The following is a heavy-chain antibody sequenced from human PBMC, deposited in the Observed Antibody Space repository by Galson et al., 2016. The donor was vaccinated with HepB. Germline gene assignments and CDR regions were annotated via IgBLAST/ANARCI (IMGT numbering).Heavy chain of an antibody. D-gene: IGHD6-19*01. CDR2: IYPGDSDT. Sequence: QSGAEVKKPGESLKISCKAFGYTFTNRWIGWVRQMPGKGLEWMGIIYPGDSDTTYSSSFQGQVTISVDKSINTAYLQWCSLKASDTAMYYCAIMGSRGWYQYYYGMDTWGQGTTVTVSS. CDR3: AIMGSRGWYQYYYGMDT. V-gene: IGHV5-51*01. CDR1: GYTFTNRW. J-gene: IGHJ6*02.